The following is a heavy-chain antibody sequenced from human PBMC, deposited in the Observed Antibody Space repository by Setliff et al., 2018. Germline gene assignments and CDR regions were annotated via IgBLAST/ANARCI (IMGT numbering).Heavy chain of an antibody. D-gene: IGHD5-18*01. Sequence: GGSLRLSCAASGFTFSSYSMNWVRQAPGKGLEWVSSVSSSSYYINYADSVKGRFTISRDNAENSLHLQTNSLRAEDTAVYYCARHSYGFDSWGQGTQVTVSS. CDR2: VSSSSYYI. CDR1: GFTFSSYS. J-gene: IGHJ4*02. V-gene: IGHV3-21*01. CDR3: ARHSYGFDS.